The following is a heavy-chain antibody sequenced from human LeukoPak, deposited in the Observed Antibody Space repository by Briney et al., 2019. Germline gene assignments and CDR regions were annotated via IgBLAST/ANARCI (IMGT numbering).Heavy chain of an antibody. CDR3: AKDFCTNGVCSLFDY. J-gene: IGHJ4*02. Sequence: GGSLRLSCTASGFTFGDYAMSWVRQAPGKGLEWVSAISGSGGSTYYADSVKGRFTISRDNSKNTLYLQMNSLRAEDTAVYYCAKDFCTNGVCSLFDYWGQGTLVTVSS. V-gene: IGHV3-23*01. D-gene: IGHD2-8*01. CDR2: ISGSGGST. CDR1: GFTFGDYA.